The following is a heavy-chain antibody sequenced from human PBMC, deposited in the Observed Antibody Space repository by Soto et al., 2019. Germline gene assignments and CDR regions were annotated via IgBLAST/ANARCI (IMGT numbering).Heavy chain of an antibody. CDR1: GYTFTSYG. Sequence: ASVKVSCKASGYTFTSYGISWVRQAPGQGLEWMGWISAYNGNTNYAQKLQGRVTMTTDTSTSTAYMELRGLRSDDTAVYYCARGRGGSSGYKSNAWLDPWGQGTLVTVSS. J-gene: IGHJ5*02. CDR3: ARGRGGSSGYKSNAWLDP. V-gene: IGHV1-18*01. CDR2: ISAYNGNT. D-gene: IGHD3-22*01.